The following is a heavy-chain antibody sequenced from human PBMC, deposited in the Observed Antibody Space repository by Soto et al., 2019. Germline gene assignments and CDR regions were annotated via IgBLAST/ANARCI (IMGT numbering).Heavy chain of an antibody. V-gene: IGHV1-2*04. J-gene: IGHJ3*02. CDR1: GYTFTGYY. Sequence: ASVKVSCKASGYTFTGYYMHWVRQAPGQGLEWMGWINPNSGGTNYAQKFQGWVTMTRDTSISTAYMELSRLRSDDTAVYYCARERPDPWGGEGNAFDIWGQGTMVTVSS. CDR2: INPNSGGT. D-gene: IGHD7-27*01. CDR3: ARERPDPWGGEGNAFDI.